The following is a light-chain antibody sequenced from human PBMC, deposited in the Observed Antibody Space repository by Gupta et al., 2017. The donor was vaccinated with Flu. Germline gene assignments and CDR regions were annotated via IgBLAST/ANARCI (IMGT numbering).Light chain of an antibody. CDR1: SSDVGGYNY. CDR2: DVT. Sequence: IAISCSGTSSDVGGYNYVSWYHQHPGKAPKLMIYDVTTRPSGVSDRFSGSKSGNTASLTISGLQAEDEADYYCSSYTSSSTLGVFGTGTKVTVL. J-gene: IGLJ1*01. V-gene: IGLV2-14*03. CDR3: SSYTSSSTLGV.